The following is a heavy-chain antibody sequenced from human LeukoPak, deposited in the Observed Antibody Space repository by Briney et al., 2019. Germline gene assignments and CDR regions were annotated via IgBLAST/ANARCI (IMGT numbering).Heavy chain of an antibody. V-gene: IGHV3-21*01. CDR2: ISSSSSYI. Sequence: GGSLRLSCAASGFTFSSYSMNWVRQAPGKGLEWVSSISSSSSYIYYADSVKGRFTFSRDNAKNSLYLQMNSLRAEDTAVYYCARDGYSEAQFDYWGQGTLVTVSS. D-gene: IGHD1-1*01. CDR3: ARDGYSEAQFDY. J-gene: IGHJ4*02. CDR1: GFTFSSYS.